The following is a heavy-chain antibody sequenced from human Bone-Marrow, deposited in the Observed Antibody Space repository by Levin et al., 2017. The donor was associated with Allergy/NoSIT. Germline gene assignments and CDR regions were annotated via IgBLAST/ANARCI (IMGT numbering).Heavy chain of an antibody. CDR3: ARGWGLDS. CDR1: GGSLLSGSYF. CDR2: IYYTGST. Sequence: SETLSLTCTVSGGSLLSGSYFWSWIRQPPGKGPEWIGYIYYTGSTTYNPSLKSRVTISRGTSDNQFSLTLRSVTAADTAVYYCARGWGLDSWGQGTLVIVSS. J-gene: IGHJ4*02. D-gene: IGHD7-27*01. V-gene: IGHV4-61*01.